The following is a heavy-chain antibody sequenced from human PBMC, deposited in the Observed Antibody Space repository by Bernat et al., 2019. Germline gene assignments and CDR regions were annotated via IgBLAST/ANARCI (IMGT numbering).Heavy chain of an antibody. V-gene: IGHV1-58*02. CDR2: IVVGSGNT. Sequence: QMQLVQSGPEVKKPGTSVKVSCKASGFTFTSSAMQWVRQARGQRLEWIGWIVVGSGNTNYAQKFKERVNITRDMSTSTAYMELGSLRSEDTAVYYCATTLRDNSGYEPDGGGFDYWGQGTLVTVAS. D-gene: IGHD3-22*01. J-gene: IGHJ4*02. CDR3: ATTLRDNSGYEPDGGGFDY. CDR1: GFTFTSSA.